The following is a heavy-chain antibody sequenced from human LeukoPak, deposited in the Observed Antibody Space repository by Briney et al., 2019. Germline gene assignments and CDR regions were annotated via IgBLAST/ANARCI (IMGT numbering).Heavy chain of an antibody. J-gene: IGHJ5*02. CDR2: IHYSGST. CDR1: GGSISSYY. CDR3: ARDRSSSSFDP. V-gene: IGHV4-59*12. Sequence: SETLSLTCTVSGGSISSYYWSWIRQPPGKGLEWIGYIHYSGSTSYNPSLKSRVTISVDTSKNQFSLKLSSVTAADTAVYYCARDRSSSSFDPWGQGTLVTVSS. D-gene: IGHD6-6*01.